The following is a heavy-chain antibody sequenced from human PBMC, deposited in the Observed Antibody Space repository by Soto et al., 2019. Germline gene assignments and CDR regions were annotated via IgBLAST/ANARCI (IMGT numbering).Heavy chain of an antibody. D-gene: IGHD6-13*01. CDR2: IDPVDSYT. CDR1: GYSFTNYW. CDR3: ARIESIARNWFDP. Sequence: GESLKISCKGSGYSFTNYWISWVRRMPGKGLEWMGNIDPVDSYTNYSPSFQGHVTFSVDTSISTAYLQWGSLKASDTAMYYCARIESIARNWFDPWGQGTLVTVSS. V-gene: IGHV5-10-1*01. J-gene: IGHJ5*02.